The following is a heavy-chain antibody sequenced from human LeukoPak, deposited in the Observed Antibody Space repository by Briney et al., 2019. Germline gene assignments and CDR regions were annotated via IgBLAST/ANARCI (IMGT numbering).Heavy chain of an antibody. V-gene: IGHV3-23*01. CDR2: ISGSGGST. CDR1: GFTFSSYA. CDR3: AKVFEDIVVVVAAIFDY. D-gene: IGHD2-15*01. Sequence: AGGSLRLSCAASGFTFSSYAMSWVRQAPGKGLEWVSAISGSGGSTYYADSVKGRFTISRDNSKNTLYLQMNSLRAEDTAVYYCAKVFEDIVVVVAAIFDYWGQGTLVTVSS. J-gene: IGHJ4*02.